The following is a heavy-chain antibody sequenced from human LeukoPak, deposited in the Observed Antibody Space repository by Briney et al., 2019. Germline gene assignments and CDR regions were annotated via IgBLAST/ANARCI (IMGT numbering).Heavy chain of an antibody. V-gene: IGHV3-21*01. J-gene: IGHJ4*02. CDR2: ISESGTYI. CDR1: GFTFSTYS. CDR3: ARAKHWNYYFDY. D-gene: IGHD1-7*01. Sequence: GGSLRLSCAASGFTFSTYSMNWVRQAPGKGLEWVASISESGTYIYSADPSKGRFTTSRDNAKNSLYMQMNSLRVEETALYYCARAKHWNYYFDYWGQGTLVTVSS.